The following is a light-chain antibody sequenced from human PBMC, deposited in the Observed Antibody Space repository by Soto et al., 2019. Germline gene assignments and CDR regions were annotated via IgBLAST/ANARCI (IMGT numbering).Light chain of an antibody. CDR3: IQDYNYPLT. V-gene: IGKV1-6*01. CDR2: TAS. CDR1: QGISSE. J-gene: IGKJ4*01. Sequence: AIQMTQSPSSLSASVGDRVTITCRASQGISSELGWYQQKPGKAPNPLIYTASTLQSGVPSRFSGSGSGTDFTLTISSLQPEDFATYYCIQDYNYPLTFGGGTRVEIK.